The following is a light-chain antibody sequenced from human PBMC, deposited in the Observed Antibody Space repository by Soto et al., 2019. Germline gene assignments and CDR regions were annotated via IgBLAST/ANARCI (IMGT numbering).Light chain of an antibody. Sequence: IQLTQSPSSLSASVGDRVTITCRASQSVQTWLAWFQQKPGKAPKLLIYDASSLESGVPSRFSGSGSGTEFTLTISSLQPDDFATYYCQQYNSYSWTFGQGTKVDIK. CDR3: QQYNSYSWT. V-gene: IGKV1-5*01. CDR2: DAS. J-gene: IGKJ1*01. CDR1: QSVQTW.